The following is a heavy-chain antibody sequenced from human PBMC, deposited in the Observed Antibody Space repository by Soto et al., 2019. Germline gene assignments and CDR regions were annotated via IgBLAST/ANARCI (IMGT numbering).Heavy chain of an antibody. CDR2: ISYDGSSK. Sequence: QVQLVESGGGVVQPGRSLRLSCAASGFTFSSYAMHWVRQAPGKGLEWVAVISYDGSSKYYVDSVKGRFTISRDNSKNTLYLQMNGLRAEDTAVYYCARDAGFMEWLSESGMDVWGQGTTVTVSS. V-gene: IGHV3-30-3*01. D-gene: IGHD3-3*01. CDR1: GFTFSSYA. CDR3: ARDAGFMEWLSESGMDV. J-gene: IGHJ6*02.